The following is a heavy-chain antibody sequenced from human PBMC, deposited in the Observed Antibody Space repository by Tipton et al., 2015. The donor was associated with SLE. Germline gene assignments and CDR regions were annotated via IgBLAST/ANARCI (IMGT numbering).Heavy chain of an antibody. D-gene: IGHD2-15*01. CDR1: GDSIISSY. Sequence: TLSLTCTVSGDSIISSYWSWIRQPPGKPLEWIGSIYRSGTAYYNPSLKSRVTMSVDTSKNQFSLKLTSVTAADSAIYYCTRDRTPDYYYYYMDVWGKGTTVTVSS. V-gene: IGHV4-4*07. CDR2: IYRSGTA. J-gene: IGHJ6*03. CDR3: TRDRTPDYYYYYMDV.